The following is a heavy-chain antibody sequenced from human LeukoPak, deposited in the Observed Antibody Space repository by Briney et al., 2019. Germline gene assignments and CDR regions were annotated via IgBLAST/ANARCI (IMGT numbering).Heavy chain of an antibody. CDR1: GGSISSHY. V-gene: IGHV4-59*11. D-gene: IGHD5-24*01. Sequence: SETLSLTCTVSGGSISSHYWSWIRQPPGKGLEWIGYIYYSGSTNYNPSLKSRVTISVGTSKNQFSLKLSSVTAADTAVYYCARGGRRRDGYNNAFDYWGQRTLVTVSS. CDR2: IYYSGST. CDR3: ARGGRRRDGYNNAFDY. J-gene: IGHJ4*02.